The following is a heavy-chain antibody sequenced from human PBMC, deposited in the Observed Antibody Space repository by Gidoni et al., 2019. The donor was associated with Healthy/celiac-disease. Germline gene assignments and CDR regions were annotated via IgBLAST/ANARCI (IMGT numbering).Heavy chain of an antibody. J-gene: IGHJ6*02. D-gene: IGHD6-13*01. V-gene: IGHV4-34*01. CDR3: ARGIAAAGRGGLYYYYGMDV. Sequence: QVPLQQWDAGLWKPSETLSLTCAVYGGSFSGYYCTWIRQPPGKGLEWLGEINHSGSTNYNPSRKSRVTISVDTSKNQFSLKLSSVTAADTAVYYWARGIAAAGRGGLYYYYGMDVWGQGTTVTVSS. CDR1: GGSFSGYY. CDR2: INHSGST.